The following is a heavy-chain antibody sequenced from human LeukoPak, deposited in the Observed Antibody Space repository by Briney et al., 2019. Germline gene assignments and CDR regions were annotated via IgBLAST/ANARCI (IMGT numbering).Heavy chain of an antibody. V-gene: IGHV4-39*07. J-gene: IGHJ2*01. CDR2: LFYTGST. Sequence: SETLSLTCTVSDDSISSATYYWGWIRQPPNKGLDWIGSLFYTGSTYYSPSLKSRVTISVDTSENQLSLKLRSVTAADTAVYYCARVRRAGYCSGGSCYPGYWYFDLWGRGTLVTVSS. CDR1: DDSISSATYY. D-gene: IGHD2-15*01. CDR3: ARVRRAGYCSGGSCYPGYWYFDL.